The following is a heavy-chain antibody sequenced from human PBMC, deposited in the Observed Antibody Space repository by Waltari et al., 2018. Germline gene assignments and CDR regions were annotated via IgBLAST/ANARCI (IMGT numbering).Heavy chain of an antibody. Sequence: EVQLVESGGGLVQPGGSLRRSCASSGFTFYTFAMNWVRQTPGKGLEWVSGISGRGDITYYADSVKGRFTISRDNSKNTLYLQMNSLRAEDTAVYYCAKGSTTMTSPFDHWGQGTLVTVSS. D-gene: IGHD4-17*01. J-gene: IGHJ4*02. CDR3: AKGSTTMTSPFDH. V-gene: IGHV3-23*04. CDR1: GFTFYTFA. CDR2: ISGRGDIT.